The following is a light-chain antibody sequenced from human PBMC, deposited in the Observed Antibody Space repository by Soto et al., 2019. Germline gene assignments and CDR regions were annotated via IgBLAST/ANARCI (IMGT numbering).Light chain of an antibody. J-gene: IGLJ3*02. CDR2: EVS. CDR3: SSYAGSNTWV. V-gene: IGLV2-8*01. Sequence: QSALTQPPSASGSPGQSVTISCTGTSGDVGRYNYVSWYQQHPRKAPKLLIYEVSKRPSGVPDRFSGSKSGNTASLTVSGLQAEDEAHSYCSSYAGSNTWVFGGGTKVTVL. CDR1: SGDVGRYNY.